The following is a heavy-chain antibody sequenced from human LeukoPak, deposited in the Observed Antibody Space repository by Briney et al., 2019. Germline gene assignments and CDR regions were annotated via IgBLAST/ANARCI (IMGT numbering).Heavy chain of an antibody. CDR2: IYSGGST. CDR3: ARARIAAAVPYYFDY. J-gene: IGHJ4*02. CDR1: GFTVSSNY. Sequence: GGSLRLSCAASGFTVSSNYMSWVRQAPGKGLDWVSVIYSGGSTYYADSVKGRFTISRDNSKNTLYLQMNSLRAEDTAVYYCARARIAAAVPYYFDYWGQGTLVTVSS. D-gene: IGHD6-13*01. V-gene: IGHV3-53*01.